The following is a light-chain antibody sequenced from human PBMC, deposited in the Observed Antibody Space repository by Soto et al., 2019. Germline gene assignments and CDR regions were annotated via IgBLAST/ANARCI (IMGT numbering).Light chain of an antibody. CDR2: NAS. Sequence: EIVMTQSPATLSVSPGERATLSCRASQTVSNNLAWYQQKPGQAPRLLIYNASARATGIPARFSGSGSGTEFTLTICSLQSEDFAVYYCQQYNNWPPYTFGQGTKLKIK. J-gene: IGKJ2*01. CDR3: QQYNNWPPYT. CDR1: QTVSNN. V-gene: IGKV3-15*01.